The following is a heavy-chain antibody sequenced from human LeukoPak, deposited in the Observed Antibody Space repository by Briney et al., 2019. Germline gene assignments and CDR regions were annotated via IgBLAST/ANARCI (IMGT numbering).Heavy chain of an antibody. CDR3: ARSPPAPYDYGDYSYYFDY. Sequence: PSETLSLTCAVYGGSFSGYYWSWIRQPPGKGLEWIGEINHSGSTNYNPSLKSRVTISVDTSKNQFSLKLSSVTAADTAVYYCARSPPAPYDYGDYSYYFDYWGQGTLVTVSS. J-gene: IGHJ4*02. D-gene: IGHD4-17*01. CDR2: INHSGST. V-gene: IGHV4-34*01. CDR1: GGSFSGYY.